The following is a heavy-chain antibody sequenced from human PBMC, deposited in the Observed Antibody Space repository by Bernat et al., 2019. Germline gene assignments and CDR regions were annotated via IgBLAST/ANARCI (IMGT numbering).Heavy chain of an antibody. Sequence: QVQLVQSGAEVKKPGSSVKVSCKASGDTFSSYAISWVRQAPGQGLEWLGGIIPIFGTANYTQKFQGSVTITADESTSTAYMELSSLGSEDTAVYYCARAVLRSSRLYYYYYMDVWGKGTTVTVSS. CDR1: GDTFSSYA. D-gene: IGHD6-6*01. V-gene: IGHV1-69*01. CDR3: ARAVLRSSRLYYYYYMDV. CDR2: IIPIFGTA. J-gene: IGHJ6*03.